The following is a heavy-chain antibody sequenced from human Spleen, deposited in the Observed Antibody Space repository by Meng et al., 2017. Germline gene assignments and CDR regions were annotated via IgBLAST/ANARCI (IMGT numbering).Heavy chain of an antibody. Sequence: QLQLQPWGACLFHPSLPLSLTCVSSVGSFSDYYGSWIRQPPGKGLEWIGEINHSGSTNYNPSLKSRATISVDTSQNNLSLKLSSVTAADSAVYYCARGPTTMAHDFDYWGQGTLVTVSS. V-gene: IGHV4-34*01. D-gene: IGHD4-11*01. CDR3: ARGPTTMAHDFDY. CDR1: VGSFSDYY. CDR2: INHSGST. J-gene: IGHJ4*02.